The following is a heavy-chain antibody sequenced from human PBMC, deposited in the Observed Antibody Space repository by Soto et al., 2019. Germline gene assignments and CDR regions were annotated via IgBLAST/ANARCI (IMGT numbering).Heavy chain of an antibody. Sequence: EVQLVESGGGLVQPGGSLRLSCAASGFTVSSNYMSWVRQAPGKGLEWVSVIYSGGSTYYADSVKGRFTISRDNSKNTLYLKMNSLRAEDTAVYYCARGVPDCSGGSCYGYYYYYMDVWGKGTTVTVSS. CDR2: IYSGGST. CDR1: GFTVSSNY. J-gene: IGHJ6*03. CDR3: ARGVPDCSGGSCYGYYYYYMDV. V-gene: IGHV3-66*01. D-gene: IGHD2-15*01.